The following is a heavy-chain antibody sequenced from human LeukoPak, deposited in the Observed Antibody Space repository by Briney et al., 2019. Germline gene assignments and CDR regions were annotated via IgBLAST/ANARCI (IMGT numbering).Heavy chain of an antibody. CDR2: ISSSGSTI. D-gene: IGHD1-26*01. J-gene: IGHJ4*02. Sequence: GGSLRLSCAASGFTFSSYEMNWVRQAPGKGLEWVSYISSSGSTIYYADSVKGRFTISRDNAKNSLYLQMNSLRAEDTAVYYCAGAHVGATSVGFDYWGQGTLVTVSS. V-gene: IGHV3-48*03. CDR1: GFTFSSYE. CDR3: AGAHVGATSVGFDY.